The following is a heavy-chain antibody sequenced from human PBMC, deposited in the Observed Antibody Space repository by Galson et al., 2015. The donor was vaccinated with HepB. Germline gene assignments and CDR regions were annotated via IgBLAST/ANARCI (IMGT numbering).Heavy chain of an antibody. Sequence: QSGAEVKKPGESLKISCKASGYSFRNYWIGWVRQMPGKGLECMGIIYPGDSETRYSPPFQGQVTLSADKSTNTAYLQWSSLKASDNAMYYCARLEHEGYHYYGMDVWGQGTTVTVSS. D-gene: IGHD1-26*01. J-gene: IGHJ6*02. CDR3: ARLEHEGYHYYGMDV. CDR2: IYPGDSET. CDR1: GYSFRNYW. V-gene: IGHV5-51*01.